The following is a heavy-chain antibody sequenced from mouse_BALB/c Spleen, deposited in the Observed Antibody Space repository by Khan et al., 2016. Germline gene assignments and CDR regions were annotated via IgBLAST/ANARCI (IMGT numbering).Heavy chain of an antibody. J-gene: IGHJ1*01. D-gene: IGHD1-1*01. CDR2: INTNSGES. CDR1: GYTFTNYG. CDR3: ARYRYYYGSSRYFDV. V-gene: IGHV9-3*02. Sequence: QIQLVQSGPELKKPGKTVKISCTASGYTFTNYGMNWVKQAPGKGLKWMGWINTNSGESTYAEDFKGRFAFSLDTSANTAYLQINNLKNEDTAIYYCARYRYYYGSSRYFDVWGAGTTVTVAS.